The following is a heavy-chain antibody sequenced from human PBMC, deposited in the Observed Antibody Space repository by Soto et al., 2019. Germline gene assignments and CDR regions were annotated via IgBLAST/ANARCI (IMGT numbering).Heavy chain of an antibody. CDR3: ARDSGRITMVRGVIQPERYYYYYMDV. V-gene: IGHV4-59*01. J-gene: IGHJ6*03. Sequence: SETLSLTCTVSGGSISSYYWGWIRQPPGKGLEWIGYIYYSGSTNYNPSLKSRVTISVDTSKNQFSLKLSSVTAADTAVYYCARDSGRITMVRGVIQPERYYYYYMDVWGKGTTVTVSS. D-gene: IGHD3-10*01. CDR2: IYYSGST. CDR1: GGSISSYY.